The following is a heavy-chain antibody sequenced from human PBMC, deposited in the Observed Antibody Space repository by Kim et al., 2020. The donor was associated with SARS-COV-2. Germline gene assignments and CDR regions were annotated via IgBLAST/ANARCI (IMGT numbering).Heavy chain of an antibody. Sequence: NGYSVKGRFTISRDNAKNTLCRQMNRLGAEDTAVYYCARRQFTSGWYYFDYWGQGTLVTVSS. CDR3: ARRQFTSGWYYFDY. V-gene: IGHV3-74*01. J-gene: IGHJ4*02. D-gene: IGHD6-19*01.